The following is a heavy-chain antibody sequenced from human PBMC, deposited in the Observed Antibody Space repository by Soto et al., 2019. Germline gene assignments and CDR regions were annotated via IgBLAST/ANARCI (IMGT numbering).Heavy chain of an antibody. CDR3: ARGVGSSWYGWFDP. J-gene: IGHJ5*02. D-gene: IGHD6-13*01. V-gene: IGHV1-18*04. CDR2: ISAYNGNT. CDR1: GYTFTSYG. Sequence: ASVKVSGKAAGYTFTSYGISWVRQAPGQGLEWMGWISAYNGNTNYAQKLQGRVTMTTDTSTSTAYMELRSLRSDDTAVYYCARGVGSSWYGWFDPWGQGTLVTVSS.